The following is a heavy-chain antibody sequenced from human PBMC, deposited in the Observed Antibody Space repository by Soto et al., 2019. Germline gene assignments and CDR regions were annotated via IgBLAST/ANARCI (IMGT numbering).Heavy chain of an antibody. CDR1: GFTFGSYW. J-gene: IGHJ4*02. CDR3: AREGNWNHDY. CDR2: INNDGSST. D-gene: IGHD1-1*01. V-gene: IGHV3-74*01. Sequence: EVQLVESGGGLVQPGGSLRLSCAASGFTFGSYWMHWVRQAPGKGLVWVSRINNDGSSTIYAYSVKGRFTISRDNAKNTLYLQMNSLRAEDTAVYYCAREGNWNHDYWGQGTLVTVSS.